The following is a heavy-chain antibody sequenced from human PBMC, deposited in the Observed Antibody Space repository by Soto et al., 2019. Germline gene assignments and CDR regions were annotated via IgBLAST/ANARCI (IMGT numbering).Heavy chain of an antibody. V-gene: IGHV1-3*01. CDR3: ARTFAPYGSGSYSPYYGKDV. Sequence: GSSVKVSCKASGGTFSSYAISWVRQAPGQRLEWVGWINAGNGNTKYSQKFQGRVTITRDTSASTAYMELSSLRSEGTAGYYCARTFAPYGSGSYSPYYGKDVWGDGPTVTVSA. D-gene: IGHD3-10*01. CDR2: INAGNGNT. J-gene: IGHJ6*04. CDR1: GGTFSSYA.